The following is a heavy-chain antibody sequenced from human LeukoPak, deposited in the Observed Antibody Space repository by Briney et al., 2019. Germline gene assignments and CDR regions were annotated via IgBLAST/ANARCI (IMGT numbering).Heavy chain of an antibody. D-gene: IGHD4-17*01. CDR2: IDWDDQK. V-gene: IGHV2-70*11. CDR3: VRMRTTMTTFYYMDV. Sequence: SGPALVKPTQTLTLTCTFSGFSLKTSQRCVSWIRQSPGKALEWLARIDWDDQKYYSQSLRTRVTISQDTSRNQVVLTMANMDPVDAGTFYCVRMRTTMTTFYYMDVWGRGTTVTVSS. CDR1: GFSLKTSQRC. J-gene: IGHJ6*03.